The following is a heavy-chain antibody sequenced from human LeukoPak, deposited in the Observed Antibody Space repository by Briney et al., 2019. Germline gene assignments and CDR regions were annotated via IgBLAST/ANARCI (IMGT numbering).Heavy chain of an antibody. CDR3: ARGGYYDSSGYYWTVDY. J-gene: IGHJ4*02. Sequence: ASVKVSCKASGGTFTSYDINWVRQATGQGLEWMGWMNPNGGNTGYAQKFQGRVTITRNTPISTAYMELSSLRSEDTAVYYCARGGYYDSSGYYWTVDYWGQGTLVTVSS. V-gene: IGHV1-8*03. CDR2: MNPNGGNT. D-gene: IGHD3-22*01. CDR1: GGTFTSYD.